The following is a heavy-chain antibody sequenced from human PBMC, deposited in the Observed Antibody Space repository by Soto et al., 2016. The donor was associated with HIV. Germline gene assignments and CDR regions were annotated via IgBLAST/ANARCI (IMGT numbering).Heavy chain of an antibody. CDR2: INPDGSST. D-gene: IGHD1-26*01. CDR3: AREGSGSYYRGVDY. CDR1: GFTFNNYW. J-gene: IGHJ4*02. V-gene: IGHV3-74*01. Sequence: EVQLVESGGGLVQTGGSLRLSCAASGFTFNNYWMHWVRQAPGKGLVWVSRINPDGSSTSYADSVKGRFTISRDNAKNTVYMQMNSLRAEDTAVYFCAREGSGSYYRGVDYWGQGTLVTVSS.